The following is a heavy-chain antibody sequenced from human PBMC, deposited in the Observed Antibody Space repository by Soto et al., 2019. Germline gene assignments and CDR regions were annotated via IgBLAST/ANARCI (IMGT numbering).Heavy chain of an antibody. CDR3: ARDIVVVPAAVNILWDYYYGMDV. Sequence: GGSLRLSCAASGLTFSSYAMHWVRQAPGKGLEWVAVISYDGSNKYYADSVKGRFTISRDNSKNTLYLQMNSLRAEDTAVYYCARDIVVVPAAVNILWDYYYGMDVWGQGTTVTVSS. V-gene: IGHV3-30-3*01. CDR2: ISYDGSNK. CDR1: GLTFSSYA. J-gene: IGHJ6*02. D-gene: IGHD2-2*01.